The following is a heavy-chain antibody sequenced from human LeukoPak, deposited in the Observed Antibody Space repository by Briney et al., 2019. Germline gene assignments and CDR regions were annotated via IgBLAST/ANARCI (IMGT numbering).Heavy chain of an antibody. V-gene: IGHV5-51*01. CDR1: GYSFTSYW. CDR2: IYPGDSDT. D-gene: IGHD2-8*01. CDR3: ARSGYCTNGVCYDFDY. J-gene: IGHJ4*02. Sequence: GESLKISCKGSGYSFTSYWIGWVRQMPGKGLEWMGIIYPGDSDTRYSPSFQGQVTISADKSISTAYLQWSSLKASDTAMYYCARSGYCTNGVCYDFDYWGLGTLVTVSS.